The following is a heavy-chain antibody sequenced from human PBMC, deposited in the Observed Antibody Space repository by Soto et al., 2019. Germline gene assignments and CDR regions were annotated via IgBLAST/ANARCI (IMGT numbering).Heavy chain of an antibody. CDR3: AGFSALSKDYGVAV. CDR2: INSSRRT. Sequence: PSETLSLTCTVSGCSISSHDSYWSWIRQPPGKALEWIGYINSSRRTYYNASLKSRLILSLDTSKNKFSLRLSSVTAADTAVYFCAGFSALSKDYGVAVWGQGTTVTV. D-gene: IGHD3-3*02. J-gene: IGHJ6*02. V-gene: IGHV4-30-4*01. CDR1: GCSISSHDSY.